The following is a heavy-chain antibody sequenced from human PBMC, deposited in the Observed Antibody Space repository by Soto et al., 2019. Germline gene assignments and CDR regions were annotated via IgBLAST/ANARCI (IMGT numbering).Heavy chain of an antibody. V-gene: IGHV1-18*01. J-gene: IGHJ4*01. CDR3: ARGPVWYSGSRRYSRGPYYIHY. Sequence: QVQLVQSGAEVKKPGASVKVSCKASGYTFTSYGISWVRQAPGQGLEWMGWISAYKGNTNYAQKLQGRVTMTTDTYPSTADMGLRSLRSDDTAVYNCARGPVWYSGSRRYSRGPYYIHYWGHATQVPVSS. CDR1: GYTFTSYG. D-gene: IGHD3-10*01. CDR2: ISAYKGNT.